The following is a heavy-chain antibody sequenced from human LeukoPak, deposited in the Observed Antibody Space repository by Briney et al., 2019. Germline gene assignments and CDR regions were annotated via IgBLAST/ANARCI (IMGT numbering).Heavy chain of an antibody. Sequence: AGGSLRLSCAASGFSFSRFGMTWVRQASGKGLEWVSAISGSGGSTDYADSVKGRFTIFRDNSKNTLYLQMNSLRAEDTAVYYCAKYIVATNSNLVAATRRYFDYWGQGTLVTVSS. J-gene: IGHJ4*02. D-gene: IGHD2-15*01. CDR2: ISGSGGST. CDR3: AKYIVATNSNLVAATRRYFDY. V-gene: IGHV3-23*01. CDR1: GFSFSRFG.